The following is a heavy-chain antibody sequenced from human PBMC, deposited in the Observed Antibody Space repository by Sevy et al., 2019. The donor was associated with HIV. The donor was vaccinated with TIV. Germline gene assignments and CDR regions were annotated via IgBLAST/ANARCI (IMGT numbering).Heavy chain of an antibody. Sequence: GGSLRLSCAASGFTFSSYAMSWVRQAPGKGLEWVSAISGSGGSTYYADSVKGRFTISRDNSKNTLYLQMNSLRAEDTAVYYCAKDYDYYDSSGYGRYWDQGTLVTVSS. CDR1: GFTFSSYA. CDR3: AKDYDYYDSSGYGRY. J-gene: IGHJ4*02. CDR2: ISGSGGST. D-gene: IGHD3-22*01. V-gene: IGHV3-23*01.